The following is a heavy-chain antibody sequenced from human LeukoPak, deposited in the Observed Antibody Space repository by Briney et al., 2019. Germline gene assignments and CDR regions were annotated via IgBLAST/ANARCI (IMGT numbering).Heavy chain of an antibody. CDR1: GFTFSTYA. V-gene: IGHV3-23*01. CDR3: AKDLSYAFDI. Sequence: GGSLRLSCAASGFTFSTYAMSWVRQAPGKGLEWVSAISASDVRTYYADSVRGRFTISRDNSKNTLYLQMNSLRAEDTAVYFCAKDLSYAFDIWGQGIMVTVSS. CDR2: ISASDVRT. J-gene: IGHJ3*02.